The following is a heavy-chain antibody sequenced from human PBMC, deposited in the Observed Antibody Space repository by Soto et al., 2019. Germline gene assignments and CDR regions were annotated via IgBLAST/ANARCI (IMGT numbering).Heavy chain of an antibody. D-gene: IGHD3-3*01. J-gene: IGHJ6*02. Sequence: PGGSLRLSCAASGFTFSSYAMHWVRQAPGKGLEWVAVISYDGSNKYYADSVKGRFTISRDNSKNTLYLQMNSLRAEDTAVYYCARDAPPYFDFWSGYGAQMYYYGMDVWGQGTTVTVSS. V-gene: IGHV3-30-3*01. CDR1: GFTFSSYA. CDR3: ARDAPPYFDFWSGYGAQMYYYGMDV. CDR2: ISYDGSNK.